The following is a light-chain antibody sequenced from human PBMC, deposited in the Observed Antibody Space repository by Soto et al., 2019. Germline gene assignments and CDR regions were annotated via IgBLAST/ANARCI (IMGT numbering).Light chain of an antibody. CDR2: DVS. J-gene: IGLJ2*01. CDR3: SSYTSRSTLVV. V-gene: IGLV2-14*01. Sequence: QSALTQPASVSGSPGQSITISCTGTSSDVGGYHYVSWYQQHPGKAPKLMVYDVSNRPSGVSNRFSGSKSGNTASRTISGLQAEDGADYYCSSYTSRSTLVVFGGGTQLTVL. CDR1: SSDVGGYHY.